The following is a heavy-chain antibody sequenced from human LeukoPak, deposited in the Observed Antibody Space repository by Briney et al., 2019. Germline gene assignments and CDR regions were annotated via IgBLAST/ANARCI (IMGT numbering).Heavy chain of an antibody. Sequence: GSLRLSCAASGFPLNNAWTSWVRQAPGKGLEWLGRIKRETDGGTIDYAAPVKGRFTISRDDSRNTLYLQMDSLKIEDTAVYYCTTDRYYDNSELQFQHWGQGTLVTVSS. J-gene: IGHJ1*01. CDR2: IKRETDGGTI. CDR3: TTDRYYDNSELQFQH. V-gene: IGHV3-15*01. CDR1: GFPLNNAW. D-gene: IGHD3-22*01.